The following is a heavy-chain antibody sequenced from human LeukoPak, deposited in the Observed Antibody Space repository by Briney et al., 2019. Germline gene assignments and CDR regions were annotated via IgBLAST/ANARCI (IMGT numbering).Heavy chain of an antibody. J-gene: IGHJ4*02. CDR3: ARSDSSGWYGFDY. CDR1: GFTFSSYW. D-gene: IGHD6-19*01. V-gene: IGHV3-74*01. CDR2: INSDGSST. Sequence: PGGSLGLSCAASGFTFSSYWMHWVRQAPGKGLVWVSRINSDGSSTSYADSVKGRFTISRDNAKNTLYLQMNSLRAEDTAVSYCARSDSSGWYGFDYWGQGTLVTVSS.